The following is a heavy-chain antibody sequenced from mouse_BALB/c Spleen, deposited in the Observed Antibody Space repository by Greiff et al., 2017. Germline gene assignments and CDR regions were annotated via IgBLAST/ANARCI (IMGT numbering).Heavy chain of an antibody. CDR3: ARDYYGSSYGYWYFDV. CDR1: GFAFSSYD. J-gene: IGHJ1*01. CDR2: ISSGGGST. V-gene: IGHV5-12-1*01. Sequence: EVKLMESGGGLVKPGGSLKLSCAASGFAFSSYDMSWVRQTPEKRLEWVAYISSGGGSTYYPDTVKGRFTISRDNAKNTLYLQMSSLKSEDTAMYYCARDYYGSSYGYWYFDVWGAGTTVTVSS. D-gene: IGHD1-1*01.